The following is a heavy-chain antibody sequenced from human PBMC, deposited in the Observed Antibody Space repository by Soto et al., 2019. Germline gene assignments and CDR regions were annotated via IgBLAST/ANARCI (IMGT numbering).Heavy chain of an antibody. CDR1: GDTSDSFS. J-gene: IGHJ5*02. CDR3: ARENRDDNSGWDSSSDWFDP. Sequence: QVQLVQSGAEVKKPGSSVRVSCKASGDTSDSFSISWVRQAPGQGLEWMGGIITMFGTGNYAQKFQGRVAITADESTGTSYMDLSSLRSEDTAVYYCARENRDDNSGWDSSSDWFDPWGQGTLVTVSS. CDR2: IITMFGTG. V-gene: IGHV1-69*01. D-gene: IGHD6-19*01.